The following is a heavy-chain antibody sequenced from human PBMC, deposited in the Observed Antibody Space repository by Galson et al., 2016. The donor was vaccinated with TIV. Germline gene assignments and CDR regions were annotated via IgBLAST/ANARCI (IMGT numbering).Heavy chain of an antibody. CDR1: GYTFTSYD. CDR2: MNPNSGNT. J-gene: IGHJ4*02. Sequence: QSGAEVTKPGSSVKISCKAPGYTFTSYDINWVRQATGQGLEWMGWMNPNSGNTGYAQKFRGRVTMTRNTTVRTAYMELSSLRSEDTAVYYCARSGDYGDYWGQGTLVTVSS. CDR3: ARSGDYGDY. D-gene: IGHD4-17*01. V-gene: IGHV1-8*02.